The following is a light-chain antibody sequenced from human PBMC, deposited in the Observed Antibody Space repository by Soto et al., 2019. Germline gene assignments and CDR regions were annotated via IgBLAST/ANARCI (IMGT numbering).Light chain of an antibody. J-gene: IGKJ3*01. CDR2: WAS. CDR3: QQYYSIPFT. Sequence: DIVMTQSPDSLAVYLGERATINCKSSQSVLYHSNNKNHLAWYQQKPGQPPKLFINWASARESGVPYRFSGGGSGTDFTLTISSLQAEDVAIYYCQQYYSIPFTFGHGTKVNIK. CDR1: QSVLYHSNNKNH. V-gene: IGKV4-1*01.